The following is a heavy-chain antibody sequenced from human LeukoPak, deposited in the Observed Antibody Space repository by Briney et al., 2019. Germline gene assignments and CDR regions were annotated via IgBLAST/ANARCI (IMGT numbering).Heavy chain of an antibody. D-gene: IGHD6-13*01. CDR2: MSGSGGST. Sequence: GGSLRLSCAASGFTFSSYSMNWVRQAPGKGLEWVSAMSGSGGSTYYADSVKGRFTISRDNSKNTLYLQMNSLRAEDTAVYYCAKDRSDNTTWYVGSHWGQGTLVTVSS. CDR1: GFTFSSYS. J-gene: IGHJ4*02. V-gene: IGHV3-23*01. CDR3: AKDRSDNTTWYVGSH.